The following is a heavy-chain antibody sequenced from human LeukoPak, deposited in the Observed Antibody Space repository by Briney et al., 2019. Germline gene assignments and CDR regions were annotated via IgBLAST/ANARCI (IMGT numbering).Heavy chain of an antibody. CDR1: GDSISGYF. CDR2: MHADGDS. Sequence: SETLSLTCTVSGDSISGYFWSWIRQPAGKGLEWIVRMHADGDSNYNPSLKSRITLSFDTPENQFSLTLTSVTAADTAVYFCARAPSGCGGTCAFDSWGQGTLVTVSS. CDR3: ARAPSGCGGTCAFDS. D-gene: IGHD2-15*01. J-gene: IGHJ4*02. V-gene: IGHV4-4*07.